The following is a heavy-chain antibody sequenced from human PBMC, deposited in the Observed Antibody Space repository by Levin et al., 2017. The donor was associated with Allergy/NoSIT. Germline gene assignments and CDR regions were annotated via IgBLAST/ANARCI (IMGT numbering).Heavy chain of an antibody. CDR2: ISGSGGST. CDR1: GFTFSSYA. Sequence: EASVKVSCAASGFTFSSYAMSWVRQAPGKGLEWVSAISGSGGSTYYADSVQGRFTISRDNSKNTLYLQMNSLRAEDTAVYYCAKDYCSGGSCYFYNYWGQGTLVTVSS. J-gene: IGHJ4*02. D-gene: IGHD2-15*01. V-gene: IGHV3-23*01. CDR3: AKDYCSGGSCYFYNY.